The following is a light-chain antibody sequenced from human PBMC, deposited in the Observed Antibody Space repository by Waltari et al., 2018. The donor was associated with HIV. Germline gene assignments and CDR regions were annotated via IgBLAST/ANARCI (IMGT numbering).Light chain of an antibody. CDR1: RDISND. Sequence: DIQMSQAPSSLSASVGDRVTITCRASRDISNDLAWYQQKSGEVPKLLMYAASALRSRVPSRFRGSGSGTDFTLTINGLQPEDVGSYYCQNYDSVPVAFGQGTRLEI. CDR3: QNYDSVPVA. CDR2: AAS. J-gene: IGKJ5*01. V-gene: IGKV1-27*01.